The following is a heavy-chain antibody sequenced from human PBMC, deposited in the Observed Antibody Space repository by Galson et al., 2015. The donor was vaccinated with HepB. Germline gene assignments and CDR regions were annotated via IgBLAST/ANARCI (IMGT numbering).Heavy chain of an antibody. J-gene: IGHJ4*02. D-gene: IGHD3-16*01. Sequence: SLRLSCAASGFTFSSYSMNWVRQAPGKGLEWVSYINSSSSTIYYADSVKGRFTISRDNAKNSLYLQMNSLRAEDTAVYYCARESRGGSFDYWGQGTLVTVSS. V-gene: IGHV3-48*01. CDR3: ARESRGGSFDY. CDR2: INSSSSTI. CDR1: GFTFSSYS.